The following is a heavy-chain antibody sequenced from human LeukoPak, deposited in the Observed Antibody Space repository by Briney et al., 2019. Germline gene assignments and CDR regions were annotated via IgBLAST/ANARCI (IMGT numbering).Heavy chain of an antibody. Sequence: GGSLRLSCAASGFTVSSNYMSWVRQAPGEGLEWVSVIYSGGSTYYSDSVKGRFTISRDNSKNTLYLQMNSLRAEDTAVYYCARDSVGGPFDYWGQGTLVTVSS. CDR1: GFTVSSNY. CDR3: ARDSVGGPFDY. CDR2: IYSGGST. V-gene: IGHV3-53*01. D-gene: IGHD3-16*01. J-gene: IGHJ4*02.